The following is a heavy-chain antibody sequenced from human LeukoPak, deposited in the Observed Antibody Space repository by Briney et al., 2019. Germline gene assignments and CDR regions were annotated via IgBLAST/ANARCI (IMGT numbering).Heavy chain of an antibody. CDR3: VRQPSGSPGDY. CDR1: GGSMSSINYY. D-gene: IGHD1-26*01. J-gene: IGHJ4*02. CDR2: IYNSGSA. V-gene: IGHV4-39*01. Sequence: PSETLSRTCSVSGGSMSSINYYCGCIRQPPGKGLEWIAYIYNSGSANYNPSLNSRVTVSVNMSNNQFCLKLSSVTAADTGVYHCVRQPSGSPGDYWGQGTLVTVSS.